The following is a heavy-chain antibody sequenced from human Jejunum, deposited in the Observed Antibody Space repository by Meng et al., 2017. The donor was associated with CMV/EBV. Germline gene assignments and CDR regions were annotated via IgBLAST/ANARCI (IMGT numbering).Heavy chain of an antibody. V-gene: IGHV3-30*04. CDR3: AREGHYQQYAPHFDY. Sequence: LPTYTMHWVRRAPGKGLEWVAVVSWEGSDTYHASSVRGRFTISRDNSKNTLYLQMNGLRADDTAVYYCAREGHYQQYAPHFDYWGQGTLVTVSS. D-gene: IGHD2-2*01. CDR1: LPTYT. J-gene: IGHJ4*02. CDR2: VSWEGSDT.